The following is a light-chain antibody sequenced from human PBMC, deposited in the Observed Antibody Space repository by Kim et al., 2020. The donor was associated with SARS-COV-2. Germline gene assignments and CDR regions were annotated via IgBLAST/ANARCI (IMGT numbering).Light chain of an antibody. CDR1: QSVCSSY. CDR2: GAS. V-gene: IGKV3-20*01. J-gene: IGKJ1*01. CDR3: QQYGSSPPT. Sequence: EIVLTQSPGTLSLSPGERATLSCRASQSVCSSYLAWYQQRPGQAPRLLIHGASSMATGIPDRFSGSGSGTDFILTISRLEPEDFAVYYCQQYGSSPPTFGQGTKVDIK.